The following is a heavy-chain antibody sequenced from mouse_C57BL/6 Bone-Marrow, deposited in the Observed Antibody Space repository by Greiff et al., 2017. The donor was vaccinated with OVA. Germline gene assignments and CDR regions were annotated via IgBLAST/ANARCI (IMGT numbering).Heavy chain of an antibody. Sequence: EVQVVESGGGLVQPGGSLKLSCAASGFTFSDYGMAWVRQAPRKGPEWVAFISNLAYSIYYADTVTGRFTISRENAKNTLYLEMSSLRSEDTAMYYCARPHYDYDEAWFAYWGQGTLVTVSA. CDR3: ARPHYDYDEAWFAY. CDR1: GFTFSDYG. J-gene: IGHJ3*01. D-gene: IGHD2-4*01. V-gene: IGHV5-15*01. CDR2: ISNLAYSI.